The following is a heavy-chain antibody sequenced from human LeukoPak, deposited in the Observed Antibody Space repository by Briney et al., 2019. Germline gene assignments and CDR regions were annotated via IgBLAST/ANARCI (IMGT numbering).Heavy chain of an antibody. D-gene: IGHD4-17*01. J-gene: IGHJ6*03. Sequence: SETLSLTCTVSGGSISSYYWSWIRQPPGKGLEWIGYIYYSGSTNYNPSLKSRVTISVDTSKNQFSLKLSSVTAADTAMYYCARDNGDDYGDYGYYYYYMDVWGKGTTVTVSS. CDR3: ARDNGDDYGDYGYYYYYMDV. V-gene: IGHV4-59*01. CDR2: IYYSGST. CDR1: GGSISSYY.